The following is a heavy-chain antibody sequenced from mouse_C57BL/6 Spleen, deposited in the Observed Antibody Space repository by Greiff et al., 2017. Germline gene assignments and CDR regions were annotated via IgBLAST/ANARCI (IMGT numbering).Heavy chain of an antibody. J-gene: IGHJ4*01. CDR2: IDPNSGGT. CDR3: ARPKLPSTVVATDYYAMDY. Sequence: QVQLQQPGAELVKPGASVKRSCKASGYTFTSYWMHWVKQRPGRGLEWIGRIDPNSGGTKYNEKFKSKATLTVDKPSSTAYMQLSSLTSEDSAVYYCARPKLPSTVVATDYYAMDYWGQGTSVTVSS. D-gene: IGHD1-1*01. CDR1: GYTFTSYW. V-gene: IGHV1-72*01.